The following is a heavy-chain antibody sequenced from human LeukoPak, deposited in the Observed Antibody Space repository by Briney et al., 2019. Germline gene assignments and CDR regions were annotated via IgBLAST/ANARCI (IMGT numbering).Heavy chain of an antibody. Sequence: PGGSLRLSCAASGFTFSSYSMNWVRQAPGKGLEWVSSISSSSSYIYYADSVKGRFTISRDNAKNSLYLQMNSLRAEDTAVYYCAKGDGSGSYFNYWGQGTLVTVSS. CDR1: GFTFSSYS. CDR3: AKGDGSGSYFNY. D-gene: IGHD3-10*01. J-gene: IGHJ4*02. CDR2: ISSSSSYI. V-gene: IGHV3-21*01.